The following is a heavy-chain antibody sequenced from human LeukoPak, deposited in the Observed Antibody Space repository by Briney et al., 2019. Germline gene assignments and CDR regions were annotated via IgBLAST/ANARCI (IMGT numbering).Heavy chain of an antibody. V-gene: IGHV4-38-2*01. D-gene: IGHD2-8*01. CDR3: ARVWNY. CDR1: GYSISSGYY. CDR2: IYHSGST. Sequence: PSETLSLTCAVSGYSISSGYYWGWIRQPPGKGLEWIGSIYHSGSTYYNPSLKSRVTISVDTSKNQFSLKLSSVTAADTAVYYCARVWNYWGQGTLVTVSS. J-gene: IGHJ4*02.